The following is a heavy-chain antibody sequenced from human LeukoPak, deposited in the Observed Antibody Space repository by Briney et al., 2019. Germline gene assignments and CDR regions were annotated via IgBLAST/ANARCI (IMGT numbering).Heavy chain of an antibody. V-gene: IGHV4-4*07. CDR3: ARDNQEYDFWSGYSYYYYYGMDV. J-gene: IGHJ6*02. Sequence: XXRQPAGXGXEWIGRIYTSGSTNYNPSLKSRVTMSVDTSKNQFSLKLSSVTAADTAVYYCARDNQEYDFWSGYSYYYYYGMDVWGQGTTVTVSS. CDR2: IYTSGST. D-gene: IGHD3-3*01.